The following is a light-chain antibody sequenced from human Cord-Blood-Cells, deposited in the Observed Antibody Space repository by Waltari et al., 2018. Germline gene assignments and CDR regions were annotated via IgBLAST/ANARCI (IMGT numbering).Light chain of an antibody. J-gene: IGLJ3*02. CDR2: DVS. CDR1: SSDVGGCNY. V-gene: IGLV2-14*01. CDR3: SSYTSSSTAV. Sequence: QSALTHPASVSGSPGPSITTPCTGTSSDVGGCNYLSWHQQHPGKAPKLMIYDVSKRPSGVSNRFSGSKSGNTASLTISGLQAEDEADYYCSSYTSSSTAVFGGGTKLTVL.